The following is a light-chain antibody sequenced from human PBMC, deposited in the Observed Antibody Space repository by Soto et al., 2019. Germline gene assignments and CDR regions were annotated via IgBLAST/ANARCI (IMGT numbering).Light chain of an antibody. V-gene: IGLV1-44*01. CDR1: SSNIGRNT. CDR2: SNN. CDR3: AGWDDSLNGPV. Sequence: QSVLTQPPSASGTPGQRVTISCSGSSSNIGRNTVNWYQQLPGTAPKLLIYSNNQRPSVVPDRFSGSKSGTSGSLAISGLQSEDEADYYCAGWDDSLNGPVFGGGTKVTVL. J-gene: IGLJ2*01.